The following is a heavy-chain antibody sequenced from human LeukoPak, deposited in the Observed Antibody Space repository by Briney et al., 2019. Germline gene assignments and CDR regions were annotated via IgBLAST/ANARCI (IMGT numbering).Heavy chain of an antibody. J-gene: IGHJ4*02. CDR3: ARVPHYYDSSGYYTYYFDY. D-gene: IGHD3-22*01. Sequence: PSETLSLTCTVSGGSISSYYWSWIRQPPGKGLEWIGYIYYSGSTNYNPSLKSRVTISADTSKNQFSLKLSSVTAADTAVYYCARVPHYYDSSGYYTYYFDYWGQGTLVTVSS. CDR2: IYYSGST. CDR1: GGSISSYY. V-gene: IGHV4-59*01.